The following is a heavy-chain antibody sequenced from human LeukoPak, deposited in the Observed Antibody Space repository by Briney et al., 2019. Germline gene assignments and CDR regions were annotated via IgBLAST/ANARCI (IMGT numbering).Heavy chain of an antibody. CDR1: GFTFSSYG. D-gene: IGHD6-19*01. Sequence: PGRSLRLSCAASGFTFSSYGMHWVRQAPGKGLEWVAVISYDGSNKYYADSVKGRFTISRDNSKNTLYLQMNSLRAEDTAVYYCAKDRVGDKTYSSGPKDGWGQGTLVTVSS. CDR3: AKDRVGDKTYSSGPKDG. V-gene: IGHV3-30*18. CDR2: ISYDGSNK. J-gene: IGHJ4*02.